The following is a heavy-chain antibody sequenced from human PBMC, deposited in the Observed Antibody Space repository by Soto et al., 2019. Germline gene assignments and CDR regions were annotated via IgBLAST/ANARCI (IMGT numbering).Heavy chain of an antibody. CDR2: IYHSGST. V-gene: IGHV4-30-2*01. J-gene: IGHJ5*02. CDR3: ARVDGDYEPLNWFDP. CDR1: GGSIISGGYS. D-gene: IGHD4-17*01. Sequence: SETLSLTCAVSGGSIISGGYSWSWIRQPPGKGLEWIAYIYHSGSTYYNPSLKSRVTISVDTSKNQFSLKLSSVTAADTAVYYCARVDGDYEPLNWFDPWGQGTLVTVSS.